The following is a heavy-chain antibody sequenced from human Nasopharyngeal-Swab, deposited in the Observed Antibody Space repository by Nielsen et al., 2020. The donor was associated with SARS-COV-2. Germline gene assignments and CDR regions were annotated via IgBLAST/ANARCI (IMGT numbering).Heavy chain of an antibody. V-gene: IGHV3-23*01. Sequence: GESLRLSCAASGFTFNNYGMSWVRQPPGKGLEWVSAITDSGDGANYADSVKGRLAISRDNAKNILFLQMASLRAEDTAIYYCAKPRLAARYDPCGIWGQGTMVTVSS. J-gene: IGHJ3*02. D-gene: IGHD1-1*01. CDR1: GFTFNNYG. CDR2: ITDSGDGA. CDR3: AKPRLAARYDPCGI.